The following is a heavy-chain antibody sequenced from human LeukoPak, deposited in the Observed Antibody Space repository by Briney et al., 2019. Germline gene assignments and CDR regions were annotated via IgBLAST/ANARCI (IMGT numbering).Heavy chain of an antibody. V-gene: IGHV4-38-2*01. CDR2: IYHSGST. CDR3: ARPLTIIYYFDY. Sequence: SETLSLTCAVSGYSISSGYYWGWIRPPPGKGLEWIGSIYHSGSTYYNPSLKSRVTISVDTSKNQFSLKLSSVTAADTAVYYCARPLTIIYYFDYWGQGTLVTVSS. CDR1: GYSISSGYY. J-gene: IGHJ4*02. D-gene: IGHD3-10*01.